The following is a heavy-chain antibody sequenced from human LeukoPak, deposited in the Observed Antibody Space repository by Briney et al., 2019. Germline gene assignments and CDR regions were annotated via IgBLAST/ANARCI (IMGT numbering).Heavy chain of an antibody. J-gene: IGHJ3*02. CDR1: GFTFSSYW. V-gene: IGHV3-7*01. Sequence: GGSLRLSCAASGFTFSSYWMSWVRQAPGKGLEWVANIKQDGSEKYYVDSVKGRFTISRDNAKNSLYLQMNSLRAEDTAVYYCARDRYSYSLLKDAFDIWGQGTMVTVSS. CDR3: ARDRYSYSLLKDAFDI. CDR2: IKQDGSEK. D-gene: IGHD2-15*01.